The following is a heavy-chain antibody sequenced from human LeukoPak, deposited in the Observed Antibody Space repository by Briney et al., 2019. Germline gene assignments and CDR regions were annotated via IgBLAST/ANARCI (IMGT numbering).Heavy chain of an antibody. CDR2: ISGSGTIT. CDR3: VRILEGYSYYMDA. V-gene: IGHV3-11*04. Sequence: GRSLRLSCAASGFTFSDYYMAWIRQAPGKGLNWVSYISGSGTITYYADSLKGRFTISRDNAKNSLFLQMDSLRAEDTAVYYCVRILEGYSYYMDAWGKGPRSSSP. J-gene: IGHJ6*03. CDR1: GFTFSDYY.